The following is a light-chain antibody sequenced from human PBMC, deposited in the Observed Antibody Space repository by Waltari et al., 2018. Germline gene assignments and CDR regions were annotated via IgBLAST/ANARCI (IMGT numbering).Light chain of an antibody. CDR1: SSDVGSYNI. CDR2: EVT. CDR3: SSYGSINTWL. V-gene: IGLV2-23*02. J-gene: IGLJ3*02. Sequence: QSALPQAASVSGSPGQSITISCPGTSSDVGSYNIVSCYQQHPSKAPKLIISEVTKRPSGVSNRFSGSKSGNTASLTISGLQAEDEADYFCSSYGSINTWLFGGGTK.